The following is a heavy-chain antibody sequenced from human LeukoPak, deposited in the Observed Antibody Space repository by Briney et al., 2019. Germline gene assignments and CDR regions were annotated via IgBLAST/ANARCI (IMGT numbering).Heavy chain of an antibody. Sequence: SETLSLTCTVSGGSISSYYWSLIRQPPGKGLEWIGYIYHSGSTYYNPSLKSRVTISVDRSKNQFSLKLSSVTAADTAVYYCARENQERFLEWLIDYWGQGTLVSVSS. V-gene: IGHV4-59*12. CDR3: ARENQERFLEWLIDY. J-gene: IGHJ4*02. CDR1: GGSISSYY. CDR2: IYHSGST. D-gene: IGHD3-3*01.